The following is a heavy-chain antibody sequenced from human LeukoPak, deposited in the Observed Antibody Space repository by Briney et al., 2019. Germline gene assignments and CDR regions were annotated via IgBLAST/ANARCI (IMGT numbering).Heavy chain of an antibody. CDR3: ARVKQQLVRLLGRDTTYYYYYYMDV. J-gene: IGHJ6*03. Sequence: GGSLRLACAGSGFTFSSYWMSWVRQAPGKGLEWVANIKQDGSEKHYVDSVKGRFTISRDNAKNSLFLQMNSLRAEDTAVYFCARVKQQLVRLLGRDTTYYYYYYMDVWGKGTTVTVSS. CDR2: IKQDGSEK. V-gene: IGHV3-7*01. CDR1: GFTFSSYW. D-gene: IGHD6-13*01.